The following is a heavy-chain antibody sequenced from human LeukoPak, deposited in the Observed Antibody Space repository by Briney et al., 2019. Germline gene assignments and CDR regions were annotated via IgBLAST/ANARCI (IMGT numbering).Heavy chain of an antibody. V-gene: IGHV3-48*04. CDR1: GYTFSSYS. CDR2: ISSSSSTI. Sequence: PGGSLRLSCAASGYTFSSYSMNWVRQAPGKGLEWVSYISSSSSTIYYADSVKGRFTISRDNAKNSLYLQMNSLRAEDTAVYYCARDNYEDYYYYMDVWGKGTTVTVSS. D-gene: IGHD3-3*01. CDR3: ARDNYEDYYYYMDV. J-gene: IGHJ6*03.